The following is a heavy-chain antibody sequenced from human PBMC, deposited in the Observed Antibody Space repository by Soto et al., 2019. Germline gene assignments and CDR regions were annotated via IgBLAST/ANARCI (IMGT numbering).Heavy chain of an antibody. CDR2: IYSGGSI. CDR3: ASVPSGDKVDY. CDR1: GGSISNVNDC. V-gene: IGHV4-30-4*01. Sequence: QVQLQESGPGLVKPSQTLSLTCIVSGGSISNVNDCWSWIRQRPDKGLEWIGHIYSGGSIYNNPSPTSPVTISVDTSKNQFSLQLSSVSAAHTAVYYCASVPSGDKVDYWGQGTLVTVSS. J-gene: IGHJ4*02. D-gene: IGHD7-27*01.